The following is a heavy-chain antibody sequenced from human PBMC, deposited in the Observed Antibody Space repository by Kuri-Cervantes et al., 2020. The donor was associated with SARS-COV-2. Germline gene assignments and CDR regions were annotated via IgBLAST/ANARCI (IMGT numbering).Heavy chain of an antibody. V-gene: IGHV3-73*01. Sequence: GESLKISCAASGFTFSGSAMYWVRQPFEKGLGWVGRIRSKTNNYATSYAASLRGRFTISRDDSKNTAYLQMNSLRTEDTALYYCVCDTNRVKVYWGQGTLVTVSS. D-gene: IGHD5-18*01. CDR1: GFTFSGSA. CDR3: VCDTNRVKVY. CDR2: IRSKTNNYAT. J-gene: IGHJ4*02.